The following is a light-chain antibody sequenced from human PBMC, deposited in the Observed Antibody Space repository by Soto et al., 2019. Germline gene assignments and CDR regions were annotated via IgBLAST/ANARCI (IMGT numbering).Light chain of an antibody. J-gene: IGLJ1*01. V-gene: IGLV2-14*01. CDR2: EVN. CDR1: NSDGGYNY. CDR3: ASSLGTSALAV. Sequence: QSALAQPASVSGSPGQSITISCTGTNSDGGYNYVSWYQQDPGKVPKLILYEVNSRPSGVSNRFSGSKSGDTAFLTISRLRAEDESDYYCASSLGTSALAVFGSGTNLTVL.